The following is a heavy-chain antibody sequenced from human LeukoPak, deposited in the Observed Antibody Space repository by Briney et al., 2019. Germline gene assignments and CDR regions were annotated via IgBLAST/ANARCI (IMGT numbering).Heavy chain of an antibody. CDR1: GFTFSSYA. V-gene: IGHV1-3*01. J-gene: IGHJ4*02. Sequence: GGSLRLSCAASGFTFSSYAMHWVRQAPGQRLEWMGWINAGNGNTKYSQKFQGRVTITRDTSASTAYMELSSPRSEDTAVYSCARGVATNRYYFDYWGQGTLVTVSS. CDR2: INAGNGNT. CDR3: ARGVATNRYYFDY. D-gene: IGHD5-12*01.